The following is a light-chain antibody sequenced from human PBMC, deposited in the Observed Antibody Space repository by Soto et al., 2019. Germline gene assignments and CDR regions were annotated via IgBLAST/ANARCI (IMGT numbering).Light chain of an antibody. CDR2: SNN. Sequence: HSVLTQPPSASGTPGQRVTVSCSGSSSNIGSNTVNWYQQLPGTAPKLLIYSNNQRPSGVPDRFSGSKSGTSASLAISGLQSEDEAAYYCAAWDDSLNGLVFGGGTKLTVL. J-gene: IGLJ2*01. CDR1: SSNIGSNT. CDR3: AAWDDSLNGLV. V-gene: IGLV1-44*01.